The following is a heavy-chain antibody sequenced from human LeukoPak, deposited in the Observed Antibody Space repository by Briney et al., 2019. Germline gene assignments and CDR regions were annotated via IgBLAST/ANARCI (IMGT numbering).Heavy chain of an antibody. V-gene: IGHV3-30*18. CDR1: AFIFSGHW. CDR2: ISNDGSYS. Sequence: GGSLRLSCEGSAFIFSGHWMNWVRQAPGKGLEWVAAISNDGSYSYYTDSVKGQFTISRDNSKNTLYLQMISLRVEDTAVYYCAKDPGGYFDYWGQGTLVTVSS. J-gene: IGHJ4*02. D-gene: IGHD3-16*01. CDR3: AKDPGGYFDY.